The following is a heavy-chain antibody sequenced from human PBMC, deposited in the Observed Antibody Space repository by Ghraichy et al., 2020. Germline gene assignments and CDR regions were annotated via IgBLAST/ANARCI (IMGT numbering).Heavy chain of an antibody. D-gene: IGHD1-26*01. V-gene: IGHV2-70D*14. Sequence: GPTLVKPTQTLTLTCTFSGFSLSTNAMRVSWVRQPPGKALEWLARIDWDDDKFYSTSLKTRLTISKDTSRNQVVLTMTDMDPVDTATYYCARMGTDSGTFLFDYWGQGTLVTVSS. CDR2: IDWDDDK. J-gene: IGHJ4*02. CDR3: ARMGTDSGTFLFDY. CDR1: GFSLSTNAMR.